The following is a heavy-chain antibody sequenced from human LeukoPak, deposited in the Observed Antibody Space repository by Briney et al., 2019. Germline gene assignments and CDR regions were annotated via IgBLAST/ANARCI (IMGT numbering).Heavy chain of an antibody. Sequence: SETLSLTCTVSGDSVSSGFWTWIRQPAGKGLEWIGYVDHTGSTNFNPSLNGRVSISRDTSKNLFPLRLRSVTAADTAVYFCARGRVSSSTWYSTYYYYFYMDVWGKGTTVTVSS. J-gene: IGHJ6*03. CDR3: ARGRVSSSTWYSTYYYYFYMDV. CDR2: VDHTGST. V-gene: IGHV4-59*02. CDR1: GDSVSSGF. D-gene: IGHD4-11*01.